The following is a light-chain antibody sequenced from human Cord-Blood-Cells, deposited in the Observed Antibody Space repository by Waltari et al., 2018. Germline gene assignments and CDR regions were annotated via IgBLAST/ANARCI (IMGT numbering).Light chain of an antibody. CDR1: QGIISY. CDR2: AAS. CDR3: QQYYSYPLT. J-gene: IGKJ4*01. V-gene: IGKV1-8*01. Sequence: AIRMTQSPSSPSAPTGDKVTITCRARQGIISYLAWYQQKPGKAPKLLIYAASTLQSVVPSRFSGSGSGTDFTLTISCLQSEDFATYYCQQYYSYPLTFGGGTKVEIK.